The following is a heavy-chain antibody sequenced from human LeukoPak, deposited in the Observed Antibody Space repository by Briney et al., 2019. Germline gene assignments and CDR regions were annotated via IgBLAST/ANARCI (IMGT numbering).Heavy chain of an antibody. CDR1: GGSISSYY. CDR2: IYYSGST. CDR3: ARRSRRLGELSLPDY. V-gene: IGHV4-59*08. J-gene: IGHJ4*02. D-gene: IGHD3-16*02. Sequence: SETLSLTCTVSGGSISSYYWSWIRQPPGKGLEWIGYIYYSGSTNYNPSLKSRVTISVDTSKNQFSLKLSSVTAADTAVYYCARRSRRLGELSLPDYWGQGTLVTVSS.